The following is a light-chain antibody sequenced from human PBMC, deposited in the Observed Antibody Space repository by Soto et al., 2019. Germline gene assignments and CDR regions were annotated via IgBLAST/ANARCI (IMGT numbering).Light chain of an antibody. J-gene: IGKJ1*01. CDR3: QQYHNWPPT. V-gene: IGKV3-15*01. CDR2: GAS. CDR1: QSVSSN. Sequence: EIVMTQSPGTLSVSPGERATFSCRASQSVSSNVAWYQQKPGQGPRLLIYGASTRATGIPARFGGSGSGTEFTLTFSSLQSEDFAVYYCQQYHNWPPTFGQGTKVDIK.